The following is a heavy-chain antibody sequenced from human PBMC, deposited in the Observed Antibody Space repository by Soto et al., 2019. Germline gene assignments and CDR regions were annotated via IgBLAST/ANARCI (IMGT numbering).Heavy chain of an antibody. CDR1: GYTFTDYY. V-gene: IGHV1-2*04. D-gene: IGHD6-13*01. Sequence: QVQLVQSGAEVKKPGASVKVSCKASGYTFTDYYVHWVRQAPGQGLEWMGWINPNSGVTNYAQKFQVWITLTRDTSGSTAFVEVNRLQSDDTSVFFCARVVSSWSAFDFWGQGSLVTVS. J-gene: IGHJ4*02. CDR2: INPNSGVT. CDR3: ARVVSSWSAFDF.